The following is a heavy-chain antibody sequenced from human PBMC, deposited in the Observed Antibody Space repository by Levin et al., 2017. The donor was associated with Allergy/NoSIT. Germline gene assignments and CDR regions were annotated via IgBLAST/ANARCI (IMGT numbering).Heavy chain of an antibody. CDR1: GYTFTGYY. D-gene: IGHD1-1*01. CDR3: ARDANRPIKLELH. J-gene: IGHJ4*02. V-gene: IGHV1-2*02. CDR2: INPVSGDT. Sequence: ASVKVSCKASGYTFTGYYMHWVRQAPGQGPEWMGWINPVSGDTNYAQKFQGRVTMTRDTSSNTAYMELSSLRSDDTAVYYCARDANRPIKLELHWGQGTLITVSS.